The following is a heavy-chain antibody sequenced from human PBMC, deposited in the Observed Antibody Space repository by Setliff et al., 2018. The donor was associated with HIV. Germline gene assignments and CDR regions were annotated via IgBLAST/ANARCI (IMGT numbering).Heavy chain of an antibody. Sequence: GGSLRLSCVASGFGFPNYAMGWVRQAPGKGLEWVSSISVSGGGTYYADFVKGRFTISRDNSKNTLYLQMNSLRAEDTAVYYCATDRGTYWGQGTLVTVSS. V-gene: IGHV3-23*01. CDR3: ATDRGTY. D-gene: IGHD1-7*01. CDR1: GFGFPNYA. CDR2: ISVSGGGT. J-gene: IGHJ4*02.